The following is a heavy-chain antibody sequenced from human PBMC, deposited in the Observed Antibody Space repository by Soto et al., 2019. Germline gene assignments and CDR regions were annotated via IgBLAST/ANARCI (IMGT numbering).Heavy chain of an antibody. D-gene: IGHD3-22*01. CDR2: IIPIFGAA. J-gene: IGHJ3*02. Sequence: SVKVSCKASGGTFSSYAISWVRQAPGQGLEWMGGIIPIFGAANYAQKFQGRVTITADESTSTAYMELSSLRSEDTAVYYCVRGRAPIDADSITVIVVVNFDIWGQGTMVTVSS. CDR1: GGTFSSYA. V-gene: IGHV1-69*13. CDR3: VRGRAPIDADSITVIVVVNFDI.